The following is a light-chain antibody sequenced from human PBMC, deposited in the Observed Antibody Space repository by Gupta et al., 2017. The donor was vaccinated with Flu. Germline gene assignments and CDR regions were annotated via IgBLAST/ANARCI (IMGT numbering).Light chain of an antibody. V-gene: IGKV1-39*01. CDR2: GAS. CDR3: QQSYPAYT. CDR1: QSINTY. J-gene: IGKJ2*01. Sequence: DIQVTQSPSSLSAYVGDSVTITCRASQSINTYLNWYQQKPGRAPNLLIYGASMGQGGVPSRFTGSGSATDFTLTRNRRQAEDFANYYEQQSYPAYTFGQGAKFEIK.